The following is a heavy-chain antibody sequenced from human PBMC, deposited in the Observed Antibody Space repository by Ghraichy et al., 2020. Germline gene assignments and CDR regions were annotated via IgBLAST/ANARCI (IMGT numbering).Heavy chain of an antibody. CDR2: IKGDGSET. CDR1: GFIFSDYW. J-gene: IGHJ3*02. Sequence: GGSLRLSCVASGFIFSDYWMTWVRQAPGKGLEWVVNIKGDGSETYYMDSVKGRFTISRDNAKNSLYLQMYNLRAEDTAVYYCARDRDLRNHDCFDIWGQGTLVTVSA. CDR3: ARDRDLRNHDCFDI. V-gene: IGHV3-7*01. D-gene: IGHD1-14*01.